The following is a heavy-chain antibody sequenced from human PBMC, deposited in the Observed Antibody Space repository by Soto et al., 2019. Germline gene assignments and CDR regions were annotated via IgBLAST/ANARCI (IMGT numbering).Heavy chain of an antibody. CDR1: AVTFSDYY. J-gene: IGHJ5*02. CDR2: ISSSGSTI. D-gene: IGHD6-6*01. V-gene: IGHV3-11*01. Sequence: GGSLRLSCAASAVTFSDYYMRGIRQAPGKGLEWVSYISSSGSTIYYADSVKGRFTISRDNAKNSLYLQMNSLRAEDTSVYYCARGRYSSSGLSRWFHPWGQGP. CDR3: ARGRYSSSGLSRWFHP.